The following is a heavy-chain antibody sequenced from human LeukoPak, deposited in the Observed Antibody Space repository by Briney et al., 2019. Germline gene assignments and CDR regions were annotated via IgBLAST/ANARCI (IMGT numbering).Heavy chain of an antibody. D-gene: IGHD2-21*02. CDR2: INHSGST. CDR1: GYSISSGYY. J-gene: IGHJ5*02. CDR3: AKSLYCGGDCS. V-gene: IGHV4-38-2*02. Sequence: SETLAFTCTVSGYSISSGYYWSWIRQPPGKGLEWIGEINHSGSTKYNPSLKSRVTLSLDTSKNQFSLRLTSVTAADTAVYYCAKSLYCGGDCSWGQGTLVTVSS.